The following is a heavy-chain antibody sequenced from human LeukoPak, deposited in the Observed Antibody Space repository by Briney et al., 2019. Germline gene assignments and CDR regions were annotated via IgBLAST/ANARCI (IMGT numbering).Heavy chain of an antibody. D-gene: IGHD6-19*01. V-gene: IGHV4-39*07. CDR3: ATSKSSSGWYWDY. Sequence: PSETLSLTCTVSVGSISSSSYYWGWIRQPPGKGLEWIGSIYYSGSTYYNPSLKSRVTISVDTSKNQFSLKLSSVTAADTAVYYCATSKSSSGWYWDYWGQGTLVTVSS. CDR1: VGSISSSSYY. J-gene: IGHJ4*02. CDR2: IYYSGST.